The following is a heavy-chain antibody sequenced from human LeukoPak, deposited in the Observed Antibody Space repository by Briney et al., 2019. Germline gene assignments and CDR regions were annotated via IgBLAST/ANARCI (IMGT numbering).Heavy chain of an antibody. CDR1: GGSISSYY. CDR2: IYAIGST. J-gene: IGHJ4*02. V-gene: IGHV4-59*12. D-gene: IGHD1-14*01. CDR3: ASRSGDY. Sequence: SETLSLTCTVSGGSISSYYWSWIRQPPGKGLEWIGYIYAIGSTNYNPSLKSRVTISRDTSKDQFSLKLNSVTAADTAVYYCASRSGDYWGQGTLVTVSS.